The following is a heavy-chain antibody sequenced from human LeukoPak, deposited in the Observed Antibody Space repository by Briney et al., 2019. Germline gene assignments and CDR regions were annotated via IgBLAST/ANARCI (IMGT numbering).Heavy chain of an antibody. CDR1: GGTFSSYA. Sequence: ASVNVSCKASGGTFSSYAISWVRQAPGQGLEWMGGIIPIFGTANYAQKFQGRVTITTDESTSTAYMELSSLRSGDTAVYYCARTMNTGSYYFDNWGQGTLVTVSS. J-gene: IGHJ4*02. CDR2: IIPIFGTA. CDR3: ARTMNTGSYYFDN. D-gene: IGHD3-22*01. V-gene: IGHV1-69*05.